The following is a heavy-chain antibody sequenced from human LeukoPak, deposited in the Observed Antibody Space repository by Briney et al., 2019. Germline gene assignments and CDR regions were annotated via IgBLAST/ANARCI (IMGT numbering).Heavy chain of an antibody. Sequence: GGSLRLSCAASGFTFSSYSMNWVRQAPGKGLEWVSSISVNGGTTYYADSVKGRFTISRDSSKNTLYLQMNSLRAEDTAVYYCVKGGGNVRRYFEYWGQGTLVTVSS. CDR2: ISVNGGTT. V-gene: IGHV3-23*01. CDR1: GFTFSSYS. J-gene: IGHJ4*02. D-gene: IGHD4-23*01. CDR3: VKGGGNVRRYFEY.